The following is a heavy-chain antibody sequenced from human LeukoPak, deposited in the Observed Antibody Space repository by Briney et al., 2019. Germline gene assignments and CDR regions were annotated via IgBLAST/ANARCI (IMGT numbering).Heavy chain of an antibody. J-gene: IGHJ1*01. V-gene: IGHV3-21*01. D-gene: IGHD5-24*01. CDR2: ISSSSSYI. Sequence: PGGSLRLSCAASGFTFSSYSMNWVRQAPGKGLEWVSSISSSSSYIYYADSVKGRFTISRYNAKNSLYLQMNSLRAEDTAVYYCARDPGDGYNYKYFQHWGQGTLVTVSS. CDR1: GFTFSSYS. CDR3: ARDPGDGYNYKYFQH.